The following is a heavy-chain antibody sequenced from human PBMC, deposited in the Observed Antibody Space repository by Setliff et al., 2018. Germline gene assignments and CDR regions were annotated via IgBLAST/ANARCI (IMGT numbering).Heavy chain of an antibody. CDR1: GGSFSGYY. CDR2: INHSGST. J-gene: IGHJ6*03. D-gene: IGHD3-3*01. V-gene: IGHV4-34*01. Sequence: SETLSLTCAVYGGSFSGYYWSWIRQPPGKGLEWLGEINHSGSTNYNPSLKSRVTISVDTSKNQFSLKLSSVTAADTAVYYCARMSRYSEFWSGYAEDYYSSYIDVWGTGATVTVSS. CDR3: ARMSRYSEFWSGYAEDYYSSYIDV.